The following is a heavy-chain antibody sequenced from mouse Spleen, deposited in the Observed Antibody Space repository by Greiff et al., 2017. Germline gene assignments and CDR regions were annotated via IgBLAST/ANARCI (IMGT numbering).Heavy chain of an antibody. Sequence: QVQLQQPGAELVRPGTSVKLSCKASGYTFTSYWMHWVKQRPGQGLEWIGVIDPSDSYTNYNQKFKGKATLTVDTSSSTAYMQLSSLTSEDSAVYYCARHYFDYWGQGTTLTVSS. CDR1: GYTFTSYW. J-gene: IGHJ2*01. V-gene: IGHV1-59*01. CDR3: ARHYFDY. CDR2: IDPSDSYT.